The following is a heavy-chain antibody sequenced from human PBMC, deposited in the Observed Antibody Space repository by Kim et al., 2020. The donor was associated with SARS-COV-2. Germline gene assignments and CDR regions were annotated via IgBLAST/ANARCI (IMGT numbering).Heavy chain of an antibody. V-gene: IGHV4-34*01. Sequence: SETLSLTCAVYGGSFSGYYWSWIRQPPGKGLEWIGEINHSGSTNYNPSLKSRVTISVDTSKNQFSLKLSSVTAADTAVYYCATSSSSWYYFDYWGQGTLVTVSS. J-gene: IGHJ4*02. CDR2: INHSGST. CDR1: GGSFSGYY. D-gene: IGHD6-13*01. CDR3: ATSSSSWYYFDY.